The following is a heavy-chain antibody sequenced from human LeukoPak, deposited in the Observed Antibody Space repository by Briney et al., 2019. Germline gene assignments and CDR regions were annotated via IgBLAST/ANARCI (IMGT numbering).Heavy chain of an antibody. CDR2: ISGSGGST. D-gene: IGHD4-17*01. V-gene: IGHV3-23*01. Sequence: GGSLRLSCAASGFTFSSYAMSWVRQAPGKGLEWVSAISGSGGSTYYADSVKGRFTISRDNSKNTLYLQMNSLRAEDTAVYYCARGYGDYFRAFDYWGQGTLVTVSS. J-gene: IGHJ4*02. CDR1: GFTFSSYA. CDR3: ARGYGDYFRAFDY.